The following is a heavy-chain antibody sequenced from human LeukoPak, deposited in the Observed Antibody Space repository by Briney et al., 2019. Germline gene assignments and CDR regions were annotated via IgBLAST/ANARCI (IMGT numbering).Heavy chain of an antibody. CDR1: AYTFTSYD. J-gene: IGHJ4*02. V-gene: IGHV1-8*01. CDR2: MNPNSDNT. CDR3: VRKSSRFDY. D-gene: IGHD2-2*01. Sequence: GASVKVSCKASAYTFTSYDINWVRQATGQGLEWMGWMNPNSDNTGYAQRVQGRVTMTRNTSISTAYMELSSLRSEDTAVYYCVRKSSRFDYWGQGILVTVSS.